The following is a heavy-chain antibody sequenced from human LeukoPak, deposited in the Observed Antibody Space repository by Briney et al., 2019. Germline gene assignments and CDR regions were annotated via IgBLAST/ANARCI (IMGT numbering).Heavy chain of an antibody. D-gene: IGHD3-3*01. J-gene: IGHJ5*02. CDR2: ISAYNGNT. CDR1: GYTFTDYY. CDR3: ARDPSHKARITIFGVGDGWFDP. V-gene: IGHV1-18*04. Sequence: ASVKVSCKASGYTFTDYYIHWVRQAPGQGLEWMGWISAYNGNTNYAQKLQGRVTMTTDTSTSTAYMELRSLRSDDTAVYYCARDPSHKARITIFGVGDGWFDPWGQGTLVTVSS.